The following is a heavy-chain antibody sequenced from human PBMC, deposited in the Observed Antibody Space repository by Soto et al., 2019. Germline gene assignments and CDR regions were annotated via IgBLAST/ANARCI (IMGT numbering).Heavy chain of an antibody. D-gene: IGHD6-6*01. CDR2: ISYDGSNK. CDR1: GFTFSSYG. Sequence: GGSLRLSCAASGFTFSSYGMHWVRQAPGKGLEWVAVISYDGSNKYYADSVKGRFTISRDNSKNTLYLQMNSLRAEDTAVYYCATLLHIAARFNWFDPWGQGTLVTVSS. CDR3: ATLLHIAARFNWFDP. V-gene: IGHV3-30*03. J-gene: IGHJ5*02.